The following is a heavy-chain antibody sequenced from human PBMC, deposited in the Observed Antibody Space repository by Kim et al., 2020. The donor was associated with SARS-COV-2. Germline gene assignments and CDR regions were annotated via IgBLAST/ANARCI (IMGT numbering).Heavy chain of an antibody. CDR1: GGSISSYY. J-gene: IGHJ6*02. CDR2: LYYSGGT. D-gene: IGHD1-1*01. CDR3: ARGVEMSTIYYYYALDV. Sequence: SETLSLTCTVSGGSISSYYWTWIRQPPGKGLEWIGYLYYSGGTNYNPSLKSRVSMSVDTSKKQFSLKLSSVTAAYTAVYYCARGVEMSTIYYYYALDVGPRDHGHRLL. V-gene: IGHV4-59*01.